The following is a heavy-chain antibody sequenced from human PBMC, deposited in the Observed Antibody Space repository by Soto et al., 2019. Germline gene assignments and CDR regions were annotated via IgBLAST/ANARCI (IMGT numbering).Heavy chain of an antibody. Sequence: GESLKISCKVSGYRFTTYWIGWVRQMPGKGLEWLGIIYPADSDARYSPSFQGQVTISADKSISTAYLQWSSLKASDTAIYYCARQTTVSLYYYNYGMDVWGQGTTVTVSS. CDR2: IYPADSDA. CDR3: ARQTTVSLYYYNYGMDV. J-gene: IGHJ6*02. CDR1: GYRFTTYW. V-gene: IGHV5-51*01. D-gene: IGHD4-4*01.